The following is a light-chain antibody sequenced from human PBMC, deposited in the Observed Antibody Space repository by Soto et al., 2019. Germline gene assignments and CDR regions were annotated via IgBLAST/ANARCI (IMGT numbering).Light chain of an antibody. Sequence: EILLTQSHGTLSLSPGDRATLSCRASQSVTSTYLAWHKQKPGQAPRLVIYDILTRATGVPTRISGSWSGTEFTLPISSLQPEEGATDYGLQEFNYPLTFAGGTKVDVK. J-gene: IGKJ4*01. CDR3: LQEFNYPLT. CDR1: QSVTSTY. V-gene: IGKV3-20*01. CDR2: DIL.